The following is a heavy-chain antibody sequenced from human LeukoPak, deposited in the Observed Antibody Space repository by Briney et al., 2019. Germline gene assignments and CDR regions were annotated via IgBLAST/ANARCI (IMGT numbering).Heavy chain of an antibody. CDR3: ARDSGERGSGSYLIAY. D-gene: IGHD3-10*01. J-gene: IGHJ4*02. Sequence: ASVKVSCKASGFTFTGYSMDWVLQATGQGLEMMGWINPNSGGTNYAQKFQGRVTMTRDTSISTAYMELSRLRSDDTAVYYCARDSGERGSGSYLIAYWGQGTLVTVSS. CDR2: INPNSGGT. CDR1: GFTFTGYS. V-gene: IGHV1-2*02.